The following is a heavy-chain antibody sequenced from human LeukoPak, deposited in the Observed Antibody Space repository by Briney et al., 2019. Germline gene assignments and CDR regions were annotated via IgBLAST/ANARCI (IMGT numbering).Heavy chain of an antibody. V-gene: IGHV1-46*03. Sequence: GASVKVSCKASGHTFTGYYMHWVRQAPGQGLEWMGIINPSGGSTSYAQKFQGRVTMTRDTSTSTVYMELSSLRSEDTAVYYCATLSSGYYVGGAFDIWGQGTMVTVSS. CDR3: ATLSSGYYVGGAFDI. J-gene: IGHJ3*02. CDR1: GHTFTGYY. CDR2: INPSGGST. D-gene: IGHD3-22*01.